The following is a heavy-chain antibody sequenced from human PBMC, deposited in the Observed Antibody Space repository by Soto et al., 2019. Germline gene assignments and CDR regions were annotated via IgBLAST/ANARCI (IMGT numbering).Heavy chain of an antibody. J-gene: IGHJ4*02. CDR2: IWYDGSNK. CDR3: ASALETGDY. V-gene: IGHV3-33*01. Sequence: QVQLVESGGGVVQPGRSLTLSCVASGFTFSNYGMHWVRQAPGKGPEWVAVIWYDGSNKDYADSVKGRFTISRDNSRNTLYLQMNSLRAEDTAVYYCASALETGDYWGQGTLVTVSS. CDR1: GFTFSNYG. D-gene: IGHD3-10*01.